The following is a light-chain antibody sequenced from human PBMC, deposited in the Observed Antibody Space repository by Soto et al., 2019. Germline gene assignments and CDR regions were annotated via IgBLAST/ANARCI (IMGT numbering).Light chain of an antibody. CDR2: ADS. CDR1: QSVSGY. J-gene: IGKJ5*01. CDR3: QQRYNWPIT. V-gene: IGKV3-11*01. Sequence: EIVLTQSPATLSLSPGETATLSCMASQSVSGYIGWYQQKPGQAPRLIIYADSNRATGIPARFSGSGSGTDFTLTISSLETEDFSVYYCQQRYNWPITFGQGTRLDIK.